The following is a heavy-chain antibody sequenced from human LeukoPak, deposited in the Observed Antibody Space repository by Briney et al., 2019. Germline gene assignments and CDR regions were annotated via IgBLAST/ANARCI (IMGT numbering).Heavy chain of an antibody. J-gene: IGHJ3*02. V-gene: IGHV1-46*01. CDR2: INPSGGST. D-gene: IGHD4-17*01. CDR3: ARDLLRGMTTVTTDAFDI. CDR1: GYTFTSYY. Sequence: ASVKVSCKASGYTFTSYYMHWVRQAPGQGLEWMGIINPSGGSTSYAQKFQGRVTMTRDTSTSTVYMELSRLRSEDTAVYYCARDLLRGMTTVTTDAFDIWGQGTMVTVSS.